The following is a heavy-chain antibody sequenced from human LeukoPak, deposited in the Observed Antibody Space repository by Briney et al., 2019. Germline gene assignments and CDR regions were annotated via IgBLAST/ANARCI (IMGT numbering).Heavy chain of an antibody. CDR3: ARLYCSTISCLCFDY. CDR1: VYTLSSYW. Sequence: GGSLRLSCAASVYTLSSYWISCVRQAPEKGLECVANIKQDGSEKHSVHSVKGRFTISRDNTKNSRYLQMKSMRGEDTAVYYCARLYCSTISCLCFDYWGQGTLVTVSS. V-gene: IGHV3-7*01. CDR2: IKQDGSEK. J-gene: IGHJ4*02. D-gene: IGHD2-2*01.